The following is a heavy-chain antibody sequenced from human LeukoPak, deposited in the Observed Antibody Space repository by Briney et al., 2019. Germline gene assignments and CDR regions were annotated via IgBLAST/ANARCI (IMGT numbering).Heavy chain of an antibody. J-gene: IGHJ6*02. CDR2: ICSSCSTI. CDR3: ARRHIVVVPAATRSYYYYYGMDV. D-gene: IGHD2-2*01. CDR1: GFTLSDYY. Sequence: GGSLRLSCAASGFTLSDYYKSWIRHARGKGLEWVSYICSSCSTIYYADSVKGRFNISGDNAKNSLYLQMDSLRDEDTAVYYCARRHIVVVPAATRSYYYYYGMDVWGQGTTVTVSS. V-gene: IGHV3-11*01.